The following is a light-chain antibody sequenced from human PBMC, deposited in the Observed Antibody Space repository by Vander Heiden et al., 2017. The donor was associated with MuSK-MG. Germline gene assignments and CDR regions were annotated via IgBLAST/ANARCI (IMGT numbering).Light chain of an antibody. CDR2: GAS. CDR1: QTVTHN. J-gene: IGKJ2*03. V-gene: IGKV3-15*01. CDR3: QQYLHWYS. Sequence: ELVMTQSPATLSLPPGDSATLTCRASQTVTHNLAWYQQKRGQPPRLLIYGASTRATGVPARFSGSGSETEFTLTIASLQSEDFAVYYCQQYLHWYSFGQGTKVESK.